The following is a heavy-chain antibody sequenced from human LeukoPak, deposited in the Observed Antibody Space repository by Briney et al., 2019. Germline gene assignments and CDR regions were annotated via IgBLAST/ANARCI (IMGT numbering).Heavy chain of an antibody. CDR2: FDPEDGET. CDR3: ATDHRRLRYRGSYSG. V-gene: IGHV1-24*01. Sequence: ASVKVSCKVSGYTLTELSMHWVRQAPGKGLEWMGGFDPEDGETIYAQKFQGRVTMTEDTSTDTAYMELSSLRSEDTAVYYCATDHRRLRYRGSYSGWGQGTMVTVSS. J-gene: IGHJ3*01. CDR1: GYTLTELS. D-gene: IGHD1-26*01.